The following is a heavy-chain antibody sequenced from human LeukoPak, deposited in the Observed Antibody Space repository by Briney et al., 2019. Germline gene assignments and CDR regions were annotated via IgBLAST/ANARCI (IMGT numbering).Heavy chain of an antibody. CDR1: GGSISSSSYY. J-gene: IGHJ5*02. CDR3: ARRRTPYYYGSGSYTSPFDP. CDR2: IYYSGST. D-gene: IGHD3-10*01. Sequence: SETLSLTCTVSGGSISSSSYYWGWIRQPPGKGLEWIGSIYYSGSTYYNPSLKSRVTISVDTSKNQFSLKLSSVTAADTAVYYCARRRTPYYYGSGSYTSPFDPWGQGTLVTVSS. V-gene: IGHV4-39*07.